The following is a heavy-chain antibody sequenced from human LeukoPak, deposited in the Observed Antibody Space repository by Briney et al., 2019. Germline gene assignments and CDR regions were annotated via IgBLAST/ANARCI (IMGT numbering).Heavy chain of an antibody. CDR2: INHSGST. D-gene: IGHD3-16*01. V-gene: IGHV4-34*01. CDR3: ARHGAPYDYVWGSYTY. CDR1: GGSISSYY. Sequence: SETLSLTCTVSGGSISSYYWSWIRQPPGKGLEWIGEINHSGSTNCNPSLKSRVTISVDTSKNQFSLKLSSVTAADTAVYYCARHGAPYDYVWGSYTYWGQGTLVTVSS. J-gene: IGHJ4*02.